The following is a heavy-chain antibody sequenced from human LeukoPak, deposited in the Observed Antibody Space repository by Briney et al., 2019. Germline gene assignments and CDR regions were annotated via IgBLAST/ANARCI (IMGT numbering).Heavy chain of an antibody. J-gene: IGHJ4*02. CDR1: GFTFSSYA. Sequence: GGSLRLSCAASGFTFSSYAMSWVRQAPGKGLEWASVIYSGGSTYYADSVKGRFTISRDNAKNSLYLQMNSLRAEDTAVYYCARDCTNGVCFDYWGQGTLVTVSS. CDR3: ARDCTNGVCFDY. V-gene: IGHV3-66*01. CDR2: IYSGGST. D-gene: IGHD2-8*01.